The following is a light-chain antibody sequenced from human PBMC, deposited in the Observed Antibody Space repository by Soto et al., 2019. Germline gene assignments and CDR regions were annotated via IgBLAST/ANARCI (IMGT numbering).Light chain of an antibody. CDR3: QQYGPSPPRYT. Sequence: EVVLTQSPGTLSLSPGERATLSCRASQSVSSSHLAWYQQKPGQAPRLLIYGASDRATDIPDRFSGSGSGTDFTLTISRLEPEDFAVYYCQQYGPSPPRYTFGQGTKLEIK. J-gene: IGKJ2*01. CDR1: QSVSSSH. V-gene: IGKV3-20*01. CDR2: GAS.